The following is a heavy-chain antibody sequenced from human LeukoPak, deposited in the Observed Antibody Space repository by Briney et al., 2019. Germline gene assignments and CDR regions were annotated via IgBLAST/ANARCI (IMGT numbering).Heavy chain of an antibody. V-gene: IGHV3-23*01. CDR3: AIMHGYYDGSGYWVQ. CDR1: GFTFGSYG. CDR2: ITPNDDRT. D-gene: IGHD3-22*01. J-gene: IGHJ1*01. Sequence: GGSLRLSCAASGFTFGSYGMGWVRQAPGKGREWFLFITPNDDRTAYTHSVEGRLTISRDTRTYTLYMRRNRLRDEDTALYYCAIMHGYYDGSGYWVQWGQGTLVSVST.